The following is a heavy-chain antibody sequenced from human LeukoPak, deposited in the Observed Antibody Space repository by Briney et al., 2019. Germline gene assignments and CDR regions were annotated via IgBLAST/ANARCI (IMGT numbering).Heavy chain of an antibody. CDR1: GGTFSSYA. J-gene: IGHJ4*02. V-gene: IGHV1-69*05. CDR2: VIPIFGTA. D-gene: IGHD6-6*01. CDR3: ARETAARGLDY. Sequence: GASVKVSCKASGGTFSSYAISWVRQAPGQGLEWMGGVIPIFGTANYAQKFQGRVTITTDESTSTAYMELSSLRSEDTAVYYCARETAARGLDYWGQGTLVTVSS.